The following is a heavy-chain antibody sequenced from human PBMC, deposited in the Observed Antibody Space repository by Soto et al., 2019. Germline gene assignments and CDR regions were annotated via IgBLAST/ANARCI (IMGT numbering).Heavy chain of an antibody. J-gene: IGHJ6*02. Sequence: QVQLVQSGAEVKKPGSSVKVSCKASGGTFSSYAISWVRQAPGQGLEWMGGIIPMFGTANYAQKFQGGVTITADKSTTTAYMELSSLRSEDTAVYYCASAPIVVVPGALDYSYDMDVWSQGTTVTVSS. V-gene: IGHV1-69*06. CDR2: IIPMFGTA. CDR1: GGTFSSYA. CDR3: ASAPIVVVPGALDYSYDMDV. D-gene: IGHD2-2*01.